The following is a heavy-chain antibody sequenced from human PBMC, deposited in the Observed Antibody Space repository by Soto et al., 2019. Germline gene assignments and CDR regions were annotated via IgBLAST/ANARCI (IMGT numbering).Heavy chain of an antibody. J-gene: IGHJ6*02. CDR2: AYYRSQWYY. D-gene: IGHD2-21*02. Sequence: PSQTLSLTCAISGDSVSSNSAAWNWIRQSPSRGLEWLGRAYYRSQWYYDSAVSVKSRITVIPDTSKNQFSLHLSSVTPEDTAIYYCTKQKGDSRTYNGLDGWGQGTTVTVSS. CDR3: TKQKGDSRTYNGLDG. V-gene: IGHV6-1*01. CDR1: GDSVSSNSAA.